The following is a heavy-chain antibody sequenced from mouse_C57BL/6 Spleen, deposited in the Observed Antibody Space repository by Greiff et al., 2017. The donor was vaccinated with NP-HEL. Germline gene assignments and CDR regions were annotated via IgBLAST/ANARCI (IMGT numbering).Heavy chain of an antibody. CDR2: INPSNGGT. J-gene: IGHJ2*01. Sequence: VQLQQPGTELVKPGASVKLSCKASGYTFTSYWMHWVKQRPGQGLEWIGNINPSNGGTNYNEKFKSKATLTVDQSSSTAYMQLSSLTSEDYAVYYCARQLRLLYYFDYWGQGTTLTVSS. V-gene: IGHV1-53*01. CDR1: GYTFTSYW. D-gene: IGHD3-2*02. CDR3: ARQLRLLYYFDY.